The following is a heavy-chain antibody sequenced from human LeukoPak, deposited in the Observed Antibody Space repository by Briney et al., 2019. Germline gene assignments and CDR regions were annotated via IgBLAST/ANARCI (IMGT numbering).Heavy chain of an antibody. V-gene: IGHV3-15*01. Sequence: GGSLRLSCAASGFTFSNAWMSWVRQAPGKGLEWVGRIKSKTDGGTTDYAAPVKGRFTISRDDSKNTLYLQMNSLKTEDTAVYYCTTDLIQCSWFGELCQGDREAHYTDYWGQGTLVTVSS. J-gene: IGHJ4*02. D-gene: IGHD3-10*01. CDR3: TTDLIQCSWFGELCQGDREAHYTDY. CDR2: IKSKTDGGTT. CDR1: GFTFSNAW.